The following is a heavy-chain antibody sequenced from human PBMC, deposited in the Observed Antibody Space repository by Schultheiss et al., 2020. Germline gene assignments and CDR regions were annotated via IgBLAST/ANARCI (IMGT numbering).Heavy chain of an antibody. CDR3: ARATKEKKAFGY. V-gene: IGHV4-34*01. CDR2: INHSGST. Sequence: SETLSLTCAVYGGSFSGYYWGWIRQPPGKGLEWIGEINHSGSTNYNPSLKSRVTISVDTSKNQFSLKLSSVTAADTAVYFCARATKEKKAFGYWGQGTLVTVSS. J-gene: IGHJ4*02. D-gene: IGHD5-24*01. CDR1: GGSFSGYY.